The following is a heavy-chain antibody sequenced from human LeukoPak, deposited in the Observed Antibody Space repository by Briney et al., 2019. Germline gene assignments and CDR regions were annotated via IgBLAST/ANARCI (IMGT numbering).Heavy chain of an antibody. CDR1: GGSFSGYY. V-gene: IGHV4-34*01. CDR3: ARGKKSCSGGSCYPRAIDY. D-gene: IGHD2-15*01. CDR2: INHSGST. J-gene: IGHJ4*02. Sequence: SETLSLTCAVYGGSFSGYYWSWIRQPPGKGLEWIGEINHSGSTNYNPSLKSRVTISVDTSKNQFSLKLSSVTAADTAVYYCARGKKSCSGGSCYPRAIDYWGQGTLVTVSS.